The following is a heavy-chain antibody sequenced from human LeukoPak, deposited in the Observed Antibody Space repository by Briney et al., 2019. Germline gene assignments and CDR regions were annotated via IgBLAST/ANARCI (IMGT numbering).Heavy chain of an antibody. J-gene: IGHJ4*02. D-gene: IGHD5-18*01. V-gene: IGHV4-59*01. CDR3: ARVSGVDTEIPDY. Sequence: KTSETLSLTCTVSGGSISSYYWSWIRQPPGKGLEWIGYIYYSGSTNYNPSLKSRVTISVDTSKNQFSLKLSSVTAADTAVYYCARVSGVDTEIPDYWGQGTLVTVSS. CDR2: IYYSGST. CDR1: GGSISSYY.